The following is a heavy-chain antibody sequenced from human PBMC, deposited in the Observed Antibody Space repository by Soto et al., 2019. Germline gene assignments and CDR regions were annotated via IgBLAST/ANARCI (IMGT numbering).Heavy chain of an antibody. Sequence: ASVKVSCKASGYTFTSYYMHWVRQAPGQGLEWMGIINPSGGSTSYAQKFQGRVTMTRDTSTSTVYMELSSLRSEDTAVYYCARVNYYDSSGYIRYYYYYGMDVWGQGTTVTSP. CDR3: ARVNYYDSSGYIRYYYYYGMDV. V-gene: IGHV1-46*01. CDR1: GYTFTSYY. CDR2: INPSGGST. J-gene: IGHJ6*02. D-gene: IGHD3-22*01.